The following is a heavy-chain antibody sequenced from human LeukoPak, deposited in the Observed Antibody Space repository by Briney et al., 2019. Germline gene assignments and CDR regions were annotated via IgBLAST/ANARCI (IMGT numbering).Heavy chain of an antibody. CDR2: ISSSSSTI. D-gene: IGHD6-19*01. J-gene: IGHJ4*01. V-gene: IGHV3-48*04. CDR3: AKGIYSSGWSYFDY. CDR1: GFTFSSYS. Sequence: GGSLRLSCAASGFTFSSYSMNWVRQAPGKGLEWVSYISSSSSTIYYADSVKGRFTISRGNAENSLYLQMNSLRAEDTAVYYCAKGIYSSGWSYFDYWGHGTLVTVSS.